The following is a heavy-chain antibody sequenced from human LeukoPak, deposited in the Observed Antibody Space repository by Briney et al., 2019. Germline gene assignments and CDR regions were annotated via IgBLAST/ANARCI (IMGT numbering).Heavy chain of an antibody. CDR3: ARGGYCTSSSCSLFFDY. V-gene: IGHV3-7*01. CDR1: GFTFSSYW. J-gene: IGHJ4*02. Sequence: GGSLRLSCAASGFTFSSYWMSWVRQAPGKGLEWVANINQDGSEKYYVDSVKGRFTISRDNAKNSLYLQMNSLRAEDTAVYYCARGGYCTSSSCSLFFDYWGQGTLVTVSS. D-gene: IGHD2-15*01. CDR2: INQDGSEK.